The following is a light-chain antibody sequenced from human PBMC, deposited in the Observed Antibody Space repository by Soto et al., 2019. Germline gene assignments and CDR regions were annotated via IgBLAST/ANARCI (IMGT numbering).Light chain of an antibody. Sequence: EIVLTQSPGTLSVSPGERVTLSCRASQSVDIDLAWYQQKPGQAPRLLIYGASTRATDMPGRFRGSGAGAEFTLTISSLQYEDSDVYYCQQSRGWPRTLGQGTKVDIK. CDR3: QQSRGWPRT. V-gene: IGKV3D-15*01. CDR1: QSVDID. J-gene: IGKJ1*01. CDR2: GAS.